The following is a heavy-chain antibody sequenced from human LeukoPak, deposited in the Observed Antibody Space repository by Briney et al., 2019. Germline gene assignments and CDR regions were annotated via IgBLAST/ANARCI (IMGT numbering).Heavy chain of an antibody. CDR3: AREPALYGDYVLGGDYYYYYMDV. Sequence: GGSLRLSCAASGFTFSSYAMSWVRQAPGKGLEWVSAISGSGGSTYYADSVKGRFTISRDNSKNTLYLQMNSLRAEDTAVYYCAREPALYGDYVLGGDYYYYYMDVRGKGTTVTVSS. D-gene: IGHD4-17*01. CDR1: GFTFSSYA. V-gene: IGHV3-23*01. J-gene: IGHJ6*03. CDR2: ISGSGGST.